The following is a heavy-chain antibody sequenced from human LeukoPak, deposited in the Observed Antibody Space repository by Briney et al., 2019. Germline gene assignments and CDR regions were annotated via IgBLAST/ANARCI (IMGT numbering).Heavy chain of an antibody. CDR1: GYIFTSYF. Sequence: ASVRVSCKAAGYIFTSYFMDWVRQAPGQWLEWMGIINPSGGSTSYAQKFQGRVTMTRDTSTSTVYMELSSLRSEDTAVYYCARVDRVSWLRLDYWGQGTLVTVSS. D-gene: IGHD5-12*01. CDR2: INPSGGST. J-gene: IGHJ4*02. CDR3: ARVDRVSWLRLDY. V-gene: IGHV1-46*01.